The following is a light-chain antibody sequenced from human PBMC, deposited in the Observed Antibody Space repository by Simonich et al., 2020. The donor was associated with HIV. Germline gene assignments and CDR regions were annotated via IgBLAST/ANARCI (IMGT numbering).Light chain of an antibody. J-gene: IGKJ3*01. CDR1: QSVLYSSNNKNY. Sequence: DIVMTQSPDSLAVSLGERATIYCKSSQSVLYSSNNKNYLAWYQQTPGQPPKLLIYWASTREPGVPDRFSGSGSGTDFTLTISSLKAEDVAVYYCQQYYSSPFTFGPGTKVDIK. V-gene: IGKV4-1*01. CDR3: QQYYSSPFT. CDR2: WAS.